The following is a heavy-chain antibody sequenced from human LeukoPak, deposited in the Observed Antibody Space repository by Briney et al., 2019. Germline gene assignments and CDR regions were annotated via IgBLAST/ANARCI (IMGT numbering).Heavy chain of an antibody. V-gene: IGHV1-18*01. Sequence: ASVKVSCKASGYTFTNYGINWVRQAPGQGLEWMGYISAYNGNTNYAQKFQGRVTMTTDTSTSTAYMELRSLRSDDTAVYYCARGYSSIAARPPDYWGQGTLVTVSS. CDR1: GYTFTNYG. CDR3: ARGYSSIAARPPDY. D-gene: IGHD6-6*01. CDR2: ISAYNGNT. J-gene: IGHJ4*02.